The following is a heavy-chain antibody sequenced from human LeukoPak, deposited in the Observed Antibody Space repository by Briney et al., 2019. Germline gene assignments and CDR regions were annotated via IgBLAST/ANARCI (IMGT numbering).Heavy chain of an antibody. CDR2: ISAYNGNT. CDR1: GYTFTSYG. CDR3: ASVSKIKNPPFDP. V-gene: IGHV1-18*01. D-gene: IGHD4-11*01. J-gene: IGHJ5*02. Sequence: EASVKVSCKASGYTFTSYGISWVRQAPGQGREWMGWISAYNGNTNYAQKLQGRVTMTTDTSTSTAYMELRSLRSDDTAVYYCASVSKIKNPPFDPWGQGTLVTVSS.